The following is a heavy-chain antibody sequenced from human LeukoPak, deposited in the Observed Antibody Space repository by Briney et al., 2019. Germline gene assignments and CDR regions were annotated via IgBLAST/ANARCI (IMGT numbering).Heavy chain of an antibody. Sequence: PSETLSLICTVSGDSISSSRYYWGWIRQPPGKGLEWIGTIHYSGSTYYNPSLKSRVTISVDTSKNQFSLKLSSVTAADTAVYYCARRSSGWTFDSWGQGTLVTVSS. J-gene: IGHJ4*02. D-gene: IGHD6-19*01. CDR1: GDSISSSRYY. V-gene: IGHV4-39*01. CDR2: IHYSGST. CDR3: ARRSSGWTFDS.